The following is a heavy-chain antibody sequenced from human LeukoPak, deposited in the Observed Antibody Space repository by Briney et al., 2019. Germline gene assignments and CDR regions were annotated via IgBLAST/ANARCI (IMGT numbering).Heavy chain of an antibody. V-gene: IGHV3-11*01. CDR3: ARGARNDYSNYERDSWSYFDY. Sequence: GGSLRLSCAASGFTFSDYYMSWIRQAPGKGPEWVSYISSSGSTIYYADSVKGRFTISRDNAKNSLYLQMNSLRAEDTAVYYCARGARNDYSNYERDSWSYFDYWGQGTLVTVSS. CDR1: GFTFSDYY. J-gene: IGHJ4*02. D-gene: IGHD4-11*01. CDR2: ISSSGSTI.